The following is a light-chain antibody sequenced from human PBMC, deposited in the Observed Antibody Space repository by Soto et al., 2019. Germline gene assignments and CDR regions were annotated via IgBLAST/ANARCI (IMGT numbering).Light chain of an antibody. V-gene: IGKV3-15*01. J-gene: IGKJ5*01. Sequence: EKVMTQSPATLSVSPGETATLSCRASQSVSDNLAWYQQKPGQAPRLLIYAASTRATDIPARFSGSGSGTEFPLTISSLHSEDFAIYFCQHSRNLPITFGQGTRLEIK. CDR3: QHSRNLPIT. CDR2: AAS. CDR1: QSVSDN.